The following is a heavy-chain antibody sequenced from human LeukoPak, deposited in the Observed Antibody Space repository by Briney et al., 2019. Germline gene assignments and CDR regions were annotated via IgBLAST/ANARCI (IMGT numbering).Heavy chain of an antibody. CDR3: AIQVIVVVPAAILGGWFDP. Sequence: PSETLSLTCAVYGGSFSGYYWSWIRQPPGKGLEWIGEINHSGSTNYNPSLKSRVTISVDTSKNQFSLKLSSVTAADTAVYYCAIQVIVVVPAAILGGWFDPWGQGTLVTVSS. CDR2: INHSGST. J-gene: IGHJ5*02. D-gene: IGHD2-2*02. V-gene: IGHV4-34*01. CDR1: GGSFSGYY.